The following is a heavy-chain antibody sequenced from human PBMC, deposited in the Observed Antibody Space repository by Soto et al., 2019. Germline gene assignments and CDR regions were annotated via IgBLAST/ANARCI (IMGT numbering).Heavy chain of an antibody. D-gene: IGHD3-10*01. CDR2: IYYSGST. CDR1: GGSISSYY. V-gene: IGHV4-59*08. Sequence: SETLSLTCTVSGGSISSYYWSWIRQPPGKGLEWIGYIYYSGSTNYNPSLKSRVTISVDTSKNQFSLKLSSVTAADTAVYYCARRKLWFGELRIVDNPLGEYYYMDVWGKGTTVTVSS. CDR3: ARRKLWFGELRIVDNPLGEYYYMDV. J-gene: IGHJ6*03.